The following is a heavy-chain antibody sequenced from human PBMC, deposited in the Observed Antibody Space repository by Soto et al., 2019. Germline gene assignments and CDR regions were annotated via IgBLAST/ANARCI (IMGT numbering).Heavy chain of an antibody. J-gene: IGHJ6*02. CDR1: GGTFSSYA. CDR3: ARSGNYSFYYYYGMDV. D-gene: IGHD1-7*01. V-gene: IGHV1-69*13. CDR2: IIPIFGTA. Sequence: SVKVSCKASGGTFSSYAISWVRQAPGQGLEWMGGIIPIFGTANYAQKFQGRVTITADESTSTAYMELSSLRSEDTAVYYCARSGNYSFYYYYGMDVWGQGTTVTVSS.